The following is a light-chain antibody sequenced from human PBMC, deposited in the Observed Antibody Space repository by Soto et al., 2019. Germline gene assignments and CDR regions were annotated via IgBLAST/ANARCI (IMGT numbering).Light chain of an antibody. V-gene: IGLV8-61*01. CDR1: SGSVSTSDY. CDR2: GTD. J-gene: IGLJ3*02. CDR3: VLYMTSGPRV. Sequence: QAVVTQEPSISVSPGGTVTLTCGLNSGSVSTSDYPSWYQQTPGQAPRTLIYGTDTRSSGVPDRFSGSIVGNKAALTITGAQAEDESDYYCVLYMTSGPRVFGGGTKLTVL.